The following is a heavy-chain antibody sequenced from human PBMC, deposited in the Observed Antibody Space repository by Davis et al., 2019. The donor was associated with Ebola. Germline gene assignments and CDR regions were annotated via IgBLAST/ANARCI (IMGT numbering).Heavy chain of an antibody. CDR3: ARAKKGQQLADP. CDR2: INPNTGGT. CDR1: GYTFTAYF. D-gene: IGHD6-13*01. J-gene: IGHJ5*02. Sequence: AASVKVSCKTSGYTFTAYFIHWVRRAPGEGLEWMGWINPNTGGTNSAQKFQGRVTMTRATSMTTAYMELSRLRSDDTAVYYCARAKKGQQLADPWGQGTLVTVSS. V-gene: IGHV1-2*02.